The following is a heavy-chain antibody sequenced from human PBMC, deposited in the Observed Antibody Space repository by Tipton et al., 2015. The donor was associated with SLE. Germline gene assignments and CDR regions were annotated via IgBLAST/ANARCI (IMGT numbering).Heavy chain of an antibody. J-gene: IGHJ4*02. CDR3: ASAVAGRYYCDY. V-gene: IGHV1-18*01. CDR2: ISTYNGNT. D-gene: IGHD6-19*01. CDR1: GYTFTTYG. Sequence: QVQLVQSGVEVKKPGASVRVSCKASGYTFTTYGISWVRQAPGQGLEWMGWISTYNGNTNYAQNLQGRVTVTTDTSTSTAYMELRSLRSDDTAVYCCASAVAGRYYCDYWGQGTLVAVSS.